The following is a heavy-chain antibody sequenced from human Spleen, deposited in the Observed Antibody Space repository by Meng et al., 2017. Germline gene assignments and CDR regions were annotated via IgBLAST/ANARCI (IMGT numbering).Heavy chain of an antibody. Sequence: EVQLVESGGGLVKPGGSRRRSGEASGFTFSSYSTNWVRQAPGKGLEWVSSISSSSSYIYYADSVKGRFTISRDNAKNSLYLQMNSLRAEDTAVYYCARSQVAVAHKKYYFDYWGQGTLVTVSS. D-gene: IGHD6-19*01. J-gene: IGHJ4*02. CDR3: ARSQVAVAHKKYYFDY. CDR2: ISSSSSYI. V-gene: IGHV3-21*01. CDR1: GFTFSSYS.